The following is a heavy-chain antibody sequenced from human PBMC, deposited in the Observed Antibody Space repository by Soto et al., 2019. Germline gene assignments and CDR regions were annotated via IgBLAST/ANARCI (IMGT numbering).Heavy chain of an antibody. D-gene: IGHD4-4*01. V-gene: IGHV3-30*04. CDR1: GFSFSSYV. J-gene: IGHJ4*02. CDR3: AREGSGDAYSAGGAMDC. Sequence: QVQLVESGGDVVQPGRSLRLSCETSGFSFSSYVLHWVRQAPGKGLEWVAVLSYYERDKYYAGSVKGRFTISRDNSKNTLYLQMNSLRTEDTAVYYCAREGSGDAYSAGGAMDCWGQGTLVTVSS. CDR2: LSYYERDK.